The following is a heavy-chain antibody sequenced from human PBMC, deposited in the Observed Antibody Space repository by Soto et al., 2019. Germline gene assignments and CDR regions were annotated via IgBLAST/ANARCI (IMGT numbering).Heavy chain of an antibody. CDR1: GDSVSSNSTA. D-gene: IGHD3-9*01. Sequence: QTLSLTCVISGDSVSSNSTAWNWIRQSPSRGLEWLGRTYSRSKWYNDYAVSVRSRITINPDTSKNQFSLLLNSVTPDDTAVYYCARGRPRRYDVFDIWGQGTTVTVSS. CDR3: ARGRPRRYDVFDI. V-gene: IGHV6-1*01. J-gene: IGHJ3*02. CDR2: TYSRSKWYN.